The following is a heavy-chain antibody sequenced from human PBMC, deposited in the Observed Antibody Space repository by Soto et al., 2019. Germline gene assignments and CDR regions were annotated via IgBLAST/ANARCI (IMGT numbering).Heavy chain of an antibody. V-gene: IGHV3-48*02. CDR2: ISYDSDTI. J-gene: IGHJ6*02. D-gene: IGHD3-3*01. CDR3: ARLYYDYV. CDR1: GFTFGTYS. Sequence: GSLRLSCAGSGFTFGTYSMNWVRQAAGKGLEWIAYISYDSDTIQYADSVKGRFTISRDNAKNSLYLQMNSLSDEDTAVYYCARLYYDYVWGQGTTVTVSS.